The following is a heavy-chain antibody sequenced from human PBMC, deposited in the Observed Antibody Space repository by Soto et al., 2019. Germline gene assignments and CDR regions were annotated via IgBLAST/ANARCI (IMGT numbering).Heavy chain of an antibody. CDR2: INGDGSST. CDR3: AGSPGLSRISGTTLGA. D-gene: IGHD1-7*01. Sequence: EVQLVESGGGLVQPGGSLRLSCAASGFTFSSHWMHWVRQAPGKGLVWVSRINGDGSSTSYADSVKGRLTISRDNAKNMLYLQVNSLRADDTAVYYCAGSPGLSRISGTTLGAWGQGTLVTVSS. V-gene: IGHV3-74*01. CDR1: GFTFSSHW. J-gene: IGHJ5*01.